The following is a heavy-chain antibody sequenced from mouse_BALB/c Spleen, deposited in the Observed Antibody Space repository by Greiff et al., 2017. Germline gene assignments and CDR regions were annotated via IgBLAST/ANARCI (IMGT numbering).Heavy chain of an antibody. Sequence: VQLKQSGAELVRPGASVKLSCTASGFNIKDYYMHWVKQRPEQGLEWIGWIDPENGDTEYAPKFQGKATMTADTSSNTAYLQLSSLTSEDTAVYYCNAGGEYDRFAYWGQGTLVTVSA. CDR2: IDPENGDT. CDR1: GFNIKDYY. J-gene: IGHJ3*01. CDR3: NAGGEYDRFAY. D-gene: IGHD2-14*01. V-gene: IGHV14-4*02.